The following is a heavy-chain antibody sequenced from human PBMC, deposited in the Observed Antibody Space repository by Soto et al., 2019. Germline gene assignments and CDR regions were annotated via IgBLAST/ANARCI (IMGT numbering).Heavy chain of an antibody. CDR2: IIPIFGTA. CDR3: ARPGVVPAAIAYYGMDV. V-gene: IGHV1-69*01. J-gene: IGHJ6*02. D-gene: IGHD2-2*01. CDR1: GGTFSSYA. Sequence: QVQLVQSGAEVKKPGSSVKVSCKASGGTFSSYAISWVRQAPGQGLEWMGGIIPIFGTANYAQKFQGRVTITADESTSTAYMELSSLRSEDTAVYYCARPGVVPAAIAYYGMDVWGQGTTVTVS.